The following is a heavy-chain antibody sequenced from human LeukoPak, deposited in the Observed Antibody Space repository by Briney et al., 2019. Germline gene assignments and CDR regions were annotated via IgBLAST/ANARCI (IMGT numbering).Heavy chain of an antibody. V-gene: IGHV3-21*01. CDR2: ISSSSSYI. Sequence: PGGSLRLSCAASGFTFCSYSMNWVRQAPGKGLEWVSSISSSSSYIYYADSVKGRFTISRDNAKNSLYLQMNSLRAEDTAVYYCARGYCSGGSCSDGFDIWGQGTMVTVSS. CDR1: GFTFCSYS. D-gene: IGHD2-15*01. CDR3: ARGYCSGGSCSDGFDI. J-gene: IGHJ3*02.